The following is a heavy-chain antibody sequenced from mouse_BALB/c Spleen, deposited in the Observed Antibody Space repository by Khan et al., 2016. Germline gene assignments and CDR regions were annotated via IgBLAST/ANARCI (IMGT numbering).Heavy chain of an antibody. D-gene: IGHD2-4*01. Sequence: EVKLEESGGGLVQPGGSLRLSCATSGFTFTDYYMSWVRQPPGKALEWLGFIRNKANGYTTEYSASVKGRFTISRDNSQSILYLQMNTLRAEDSATYYCARDDYGGDYWGQGTTLTVSS. CDR2: IRNKANGYTT. J-gene: IGHJ2*01. CDR1: GFTFTDYY. V-gene: IGHV7-3*02. CDR3: ARDDYGGDY.